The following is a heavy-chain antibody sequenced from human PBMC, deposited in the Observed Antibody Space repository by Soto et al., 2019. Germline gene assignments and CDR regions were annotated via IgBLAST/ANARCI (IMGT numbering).Heavy chain of an antibody. V-gene: IGHV3-33*01. J-gene: IGHJ5*02. CDR3: ARGRGVGLVGGVITTAPSGLNH. D-gene: IGHD3-16*01. CDR2: IWYGGSHK. CDR1: GFTFSSFG. Sequence: QVQLVESGGGVVRPGMSLRLSCAASGFTFSSFGMHWVRQAPGKGLEWVAIIWYGGSHKYYAESLEGRFTVSRDNSNNTLYPQVNILRADDSAVYYWARGRGVGLVGGVITTAPSGLNHWGQGALVSVS.